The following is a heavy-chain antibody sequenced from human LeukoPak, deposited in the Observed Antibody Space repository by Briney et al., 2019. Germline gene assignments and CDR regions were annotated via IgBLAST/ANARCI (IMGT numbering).Heavy chain of an antibody. D-gene: IGHD6-19*01. V-gene: IGHV3-23*01. CDR3: AKDQYSSGWGAFDI. J-gene: IGHJ3*02. CDR1: GFTFSTYG. Sequence: PGGTLRLSCAASGFTFSTYGMSWVRQAPGKGLEWVSAIGGSGGGTYYADSVKGRFTISRDNSKNTLYLQMNSLRAEDTAVYYCAKDQYSSGWGAFDIWGQGTMVTVSS. CDR2: IGGSGGGT.